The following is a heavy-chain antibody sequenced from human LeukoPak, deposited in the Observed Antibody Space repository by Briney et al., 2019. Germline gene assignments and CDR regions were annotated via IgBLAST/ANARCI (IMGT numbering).Heavy chain of an antibody. Sequence: GGSLRLSCAASGFTFSNSAMSWVRQAPGKGLEWVSGISGNGGSTYYADSVKGRFTISRDNSKNTLYLQMNSLRADDTAVYFCAKDTSTSWPYYFHYWGQGTLVTVSS. CDR1: GFTFSNSA. CDR2: ISGNGGST. J-gene: IGHJ4*02. CDR3: AKDTSTSWPYYFHY. V-gene: IGHV3-23*01. D-gene: IGHD6-13*01.